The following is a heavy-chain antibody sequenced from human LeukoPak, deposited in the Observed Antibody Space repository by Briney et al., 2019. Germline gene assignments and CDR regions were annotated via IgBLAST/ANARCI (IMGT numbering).Heavy chain of an antibody. CDR1: GFTFSSYA. CDR3: ARIPIAAAGVGAFDI. Sequence: GGSLRLSCAASGFTFSSYAMHWVRQAPGKGLEWVAVISYDGSNKYYADSVKGRFTISRDDSKNTLYLQMNSLRAEDTAVYYCARIPIAAAGVGAFDIWGQGTMVTVSS. D-gene: IGHD6-13*01. CDR2: ISYDGSNK. J-gene: IGHJ3*02. V-gene: IGHV3-30*04.